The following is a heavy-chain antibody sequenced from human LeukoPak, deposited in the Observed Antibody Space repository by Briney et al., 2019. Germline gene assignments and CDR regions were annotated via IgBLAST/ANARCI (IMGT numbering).Heavy chain of an antibody. Sequence: ASVKVSCKASGYTFTGYYMHWVRQAPGQGLEWMGWINPNSGGTNYAQKFQGRVTMTRDTSISTAYMELSRLRSDDTAVYYCARDRVGYSSGWFDYWGQGTPVTVSS. CDR1: GYTFTGYY. CDR3: ARDRVGYSSGWFDY. D-gene: IGHD6-19*01. V-gene: IGHV1-2*02. J-gene: IGHJ4*02. CDR2: INPNSGGT.